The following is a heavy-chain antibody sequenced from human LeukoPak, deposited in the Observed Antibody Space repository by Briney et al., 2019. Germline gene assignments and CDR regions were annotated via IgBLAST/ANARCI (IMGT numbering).Heavy chain of an antibody. J-gene: IGHJ4*02. V-gene: IGHV3-23*01. CDR1: GFTFTSFA. CDR3: AKDLEGGPTNFDY. D-gene: IGHD1-26*01. CDR2: ISGSGAYT. Sequence: GGSLRLSCAATGFTFTSFAMSWVRQAPGKGLDWVSAISGSGAYTYYADSVKGRFTISRDNSKNTLYLQVNSLRAEDTAVYYCAKDLEGGPTNFDYWGQGTLVTVSS.